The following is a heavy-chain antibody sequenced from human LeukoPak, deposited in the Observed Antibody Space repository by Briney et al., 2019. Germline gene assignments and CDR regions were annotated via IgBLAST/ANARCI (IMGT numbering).Heavy chain of an antibody. D-gene: IGHD6-13*01. J-gene: IGHJ4*02. CDR3: ARGLRQQLGFFDY. CDR2: ICYSGST. Sequence: SETLSLTCTVSGGSISSYYWSWIRQPPGKGLEWIGYICYSGSTNYNPSLKSRVTISVDTSKNQFSLKLSSVTAADTAVYYCARGLRQQLGFFDYWGQGTLVTVSS. V-gene: IGHV4-59*08. CDR1: GGSISSYY.